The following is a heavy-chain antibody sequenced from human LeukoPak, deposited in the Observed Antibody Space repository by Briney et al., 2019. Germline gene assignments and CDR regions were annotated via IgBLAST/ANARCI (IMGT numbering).Heavy chain of an antibody. CDR2: INPSGGST. V-gene: IGHV1-46*01. CDR1: GYTFTSYD. J-gene: IGHJ6*03. D-gene: IGHD3-10*01. CDR3: ARGPSITMVRGGQWYYYMDV. Sequence: ASVKVSCKASGYTFTSYDINWVRQATGQGLEWMGIINPSGGSTNYAQKFQGRVTMTRDTSTNTVYMELSSLRSEDTAVYYCARGPSITMVRGGQWYYYMDVWGKGTTVTISS.